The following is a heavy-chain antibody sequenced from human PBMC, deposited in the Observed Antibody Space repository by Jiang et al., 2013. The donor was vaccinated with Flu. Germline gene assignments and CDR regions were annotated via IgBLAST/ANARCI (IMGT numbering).Heavy chain of an antibody. CDR3: ARDQGLGPHIYCSNTVCAVFGP. CDR2: INPANGKT. Sequence: SGAEVKEPGASVRVSCKTSGYTFSNYAVHWVHQVPGQRLEWLGWINPANGKTKYSESLQARIAITTDAPARTVYLDLSSLTSEDTAVYYCARDQGLGPHIYCSNTVCAVFGPWGQGTLVTVSS. J-gene: IGHJ5*02. CDR1: GYTFSNYA. V-gene: IGHV1-3*01. D-gene: IGHD2-2*01.